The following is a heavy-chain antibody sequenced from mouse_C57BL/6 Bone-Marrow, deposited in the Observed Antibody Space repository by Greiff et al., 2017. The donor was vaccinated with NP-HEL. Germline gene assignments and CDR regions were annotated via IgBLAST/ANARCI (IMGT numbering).Heavy chain of an antibody. V-gene: IGHV1-64*01. CDR1: GYTFTSYW. J-gene: IGHJ2*01. CDR2: IHPNSGSI. D-gene: IGHD2-1*01. Sequence: QVQLKQPGAELVKPGASVKLSCKASGYTFTSYWMHWVKQRPGQGLEWIGMIHPNSGSINYNEKFKSKATLTVDKSSSTAYMQLSSLTSEDSAVYYCARNYGIFFDYWGQGTTLTVSS. CDR3: ARNYGIFFDY.